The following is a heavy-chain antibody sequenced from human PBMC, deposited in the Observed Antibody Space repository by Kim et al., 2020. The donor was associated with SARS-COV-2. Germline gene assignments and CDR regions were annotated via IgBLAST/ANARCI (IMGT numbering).Heavy chain of an antibody. CDR3: AREVGDIVVVPAPRGKRLPKRWFDP. J-gene: IGHJ5*02. D-gene: IGHD2-2*01. CDR2: IYTSGST. V-gene: IGHV4-4*07. CDR1: GGSISSYY. Sequence: SETLSLTCTVSGGSISSYYWSWIRQPAGKGLEWIGRIYTSGSTNYNPSLKSRVTMSVDTSKNQFSLKLSSVTAADTAVYYCAREVGDIVVVPAPRGKRLPKRWFDPWGQGTLVTVSS.